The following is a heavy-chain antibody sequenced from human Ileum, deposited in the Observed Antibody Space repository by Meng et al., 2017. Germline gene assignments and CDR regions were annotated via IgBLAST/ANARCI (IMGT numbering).Heavy chain of an antibody. Sequence: QVQLVQSGAEVTKPGASLKVSCKASGHTFPGYYMHWVRQAPGQGLEWMGRINPNSGGTNYAQKFQGRVTMTRDTSISTAYMELSRLRSDDTAVYYCARDLGGYYDSSGYYAGYYFDYWGQGTLVTVSS. CDR3: ARDLGGYYDSSGYYAGYYFDY. V-gene: IGHV1-2*06. D-gene: IGHD3-22*01. CDR2: INPNSGGT. CDR1: GHTFPGYY. J-gene: IGHJ4*02.